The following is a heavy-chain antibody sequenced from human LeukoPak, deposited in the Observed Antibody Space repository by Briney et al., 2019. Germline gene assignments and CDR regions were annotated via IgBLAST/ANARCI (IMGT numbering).Heavy chain of an antibody. D-gene: IGHD4-17*01. CDR2: IKHSGST. J-gene: IGHJ3*02. CDR1: GGSFSGYY. V-gene: IGHV4-34*01. Sequence: SETLPLTCAVYGGSFSGYYWSWIRQPPGKGLEWIGEIKHSGSTNYNPSLKSRVTISVDTSKNQFSLKLSSVTAADTAVYYCARGGSVRWSLYGDYPSRYYDAFDIWGQGTMVTVSS. CDR3: ARGGSVRWSLYGDYPSRYYDAFDI.